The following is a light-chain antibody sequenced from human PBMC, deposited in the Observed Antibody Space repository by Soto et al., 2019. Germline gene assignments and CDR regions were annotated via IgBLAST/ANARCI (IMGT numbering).Light chain of an antibody. V-gene: IGLV2-11*01. J-gene: IGLJ1*01. CDR3: TSYAGNGKNDVYA. CDR1: SSDVGGSNH. Sequence: QSALTQPRSVSGSPGQSVTISCTGVSSDVGGSNHVSWYQHHPGKAPKLVIYEVNKRPSGVPNRFSGSKSGNTASLTVSGLQAEDEADYYCTSYAGNGKNDVYAFGPGTKLTVL. CDR2: EVN.